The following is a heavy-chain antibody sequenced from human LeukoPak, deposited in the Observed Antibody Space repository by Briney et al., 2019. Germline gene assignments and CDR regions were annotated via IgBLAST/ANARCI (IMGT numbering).Heavy chain of an antibody. CDR2: ISSSSSYI. Sequence: GGSLRLSCAASGFTFSSYGMNWVRQAPGKGLEWVSSISSSSSYIYYADSVKGRFTISRDNAKNSLYLQMNSLRAEDTAVYYCAIQGDYYGSGSDWFDPWGQGTLVTVSS. V-gene: IGHV3-21*01. J-gene: IGHJ5*02. D-gene: IGHD3-10*01. CDR1: GFTFSSYG. CDR3: AIQGDYYGSGSDWFDP.